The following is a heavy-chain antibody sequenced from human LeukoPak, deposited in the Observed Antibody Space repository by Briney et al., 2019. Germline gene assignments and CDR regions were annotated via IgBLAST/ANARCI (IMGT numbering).Heavy chain of an antibody. CDR3: ARGGNWGDY. CDR1: GGAIRSYY. D-gene: IGHD7-27*01. J-gene: IGHJ4*02. CDR2: IYYSGST. Sequence: SETLSLTCTVLGGAIRSYYWSWIRQPPGRGLEWIGNIYYSGSTNYNPSLKSRVAISVDTSKNQFSLKLSSVTAADTAVYYWARGGNWGDYWGQGTLVTVSS. V-gene: IGHV4-59*01.